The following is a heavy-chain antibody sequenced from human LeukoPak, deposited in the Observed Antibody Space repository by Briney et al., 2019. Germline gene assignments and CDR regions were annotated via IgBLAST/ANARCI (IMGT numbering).Heavy chain of an antibody. J-gene: IGHJ3*02. D-gene: IGHD3-22*01. Sequence: SETLSLTCTVSGGSISSYYWSWIRQPPGKGLEWIGYIYYSGSTNYNPSLKSRVTISVDTSKNQFPLKLSSVTAADTAVYYCARMYYYDSSGYPTQDAFDIWGQGTMVTVSS. CDR2: IYYSGST. CDR3: ARMYYYDSSGYPTQDAFDI. CDR1: GGSISSYY. V-gene: IGHV4-59*01.